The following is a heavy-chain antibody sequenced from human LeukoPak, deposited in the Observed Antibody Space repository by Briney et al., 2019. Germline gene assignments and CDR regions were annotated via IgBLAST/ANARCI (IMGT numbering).Heavy chain of an antibody. V-gene: IGHV3-66*02. J-gene: IGHJ4*02. D-gene: IGHD3-16*02. CDR2: IYSGGST. CDR1: GFTFSSYW. Sequence: GGSLRLSCVASGFTFSSYWMSWVRQAPGKGLEWVSVIYSGGSTYYADSVKGRFTISRDNSKNTLYLQMNSLRAEDTAVYYCARNEYYDYVWGSYRPFDYWGQGTLVTVSS. CDR3: ARNEYYDYVWGSYRPFDY.